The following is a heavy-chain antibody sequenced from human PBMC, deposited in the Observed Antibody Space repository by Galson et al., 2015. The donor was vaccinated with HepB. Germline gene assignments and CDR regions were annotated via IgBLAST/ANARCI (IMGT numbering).Heavy chain of an antibody. Sequence: PALVKPTQTLTLTCTFSGFSLSTSGVGVGWIRQPPGKALEWPALIYWDDDKRYSPSLKSRLTITKDTSKNQVVLTMTNMDPVDTATYYCARERIAESTAGLDYWGQGTLVTVSS. J-gene: IGHJ4*02. CDR2: IYWDDDK. V-gene: IGHV2-5*02. D-gene: IGHD6-6*01. CDR3: ARERIAESTAGLDY. CDR1: GFSLSTSGVG.